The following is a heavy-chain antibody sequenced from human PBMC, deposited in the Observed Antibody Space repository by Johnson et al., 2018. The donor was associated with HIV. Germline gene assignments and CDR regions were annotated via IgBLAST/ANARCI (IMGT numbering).Heavy chain of an antibody. D-gene: IGHD6-6*01. CDR2: IKQDGSEK. J-gene: IGHJ3*02. CDR3: ARVGSSASYAFDI. CDR1: GFTFSSYW. Sequence: VQLVESGGGLVKPGGSLRLSCAASGFTFSSYWMSWVRQAPGKGLEWVANIKQDGSEKYYVDSVKGRFTISRDNSKNTLYLQLNSLSAEDMAVYYCARVGSSASYAFDIWGQGTMVTVSS. V-gene: IGHV3-7*01.